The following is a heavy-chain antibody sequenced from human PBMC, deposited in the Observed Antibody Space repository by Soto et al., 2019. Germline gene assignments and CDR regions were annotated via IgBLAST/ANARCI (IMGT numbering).Heavy chain of an antibody. J-gene: IGHJ6*02. CDR3: ASGRYCSSTSCYSYYYYGMDV. D-gene: IGHD2-2*01. CDR1: GGTFSSYG. V-gene: IGHV1-69*13. CDR2: IIPIFGTA. Sequence: SLKVSCKASGGTFSSYGISWVRQAPGQGLEWMGGIIPIFGTANYAQKFQGRVTITADESTSTAYMELSSLRSEDTAVYYCASGRYCSSTSCYSYYYYGMDVWGQGTTVTVSS.